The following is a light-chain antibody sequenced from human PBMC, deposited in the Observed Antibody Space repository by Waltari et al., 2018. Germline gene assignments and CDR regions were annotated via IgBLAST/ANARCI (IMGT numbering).Light chain of an antibody. CDR3: QKYEALPAT. V-gene: IGKV3-20*01. J-gene: IGKJ1*01. Sequence: EIVFTQSPGPLPLSPGERATLSCRASQSISKYLVWYQQKPGQAPRLLIYEASIRATGIPDRFSGSGSGTDFSLIISRLEPEDFAVYYCQKYEALPATFGQGTKVEIK. CDR2: EAS. CDR1: QSISKY.